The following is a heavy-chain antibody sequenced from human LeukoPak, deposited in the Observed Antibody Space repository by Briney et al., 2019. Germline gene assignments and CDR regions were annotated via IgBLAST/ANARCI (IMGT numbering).Heavy chain of an antibody. D-gene: IGHD3-10*01. CDR2: IYYSGST. Sequence: SQTLSLTCAVSGGSISSGGYSWSWIRQPPGKGLEWIGYIYYSGSTYCNPSLKSRVTISVDTSKNQFSLKLSSLTAADTAVYYCARGDGDYYGSGSYSHWGQGTLVTVSS. V-gene: IGHV4-30-2*05. CDR3: ARGDGDYYGSGSYSH. CDR1: GGSISSGGYS. J-gene: IGHJ4*02.